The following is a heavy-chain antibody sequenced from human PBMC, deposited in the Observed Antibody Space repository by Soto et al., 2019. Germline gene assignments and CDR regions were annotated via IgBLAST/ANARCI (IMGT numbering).Heavy chain of an antibody. J-gene: IGHJ1*01. D-gene: IGHD1-26*01. CDR3: VREGDSGSYLPY. V-gene: IGHV3-48*02. CDR2: ISSGSTTI. Sequence: EVQLVESGGGLVQPGGSLRLSCAASGFTFSSYSMNWVRQAPGKGLEWVSYISSGSTTIYYADSVKGRFTISRDNAKNSVFLQLNSLRDEDTAVYYCVREGDSGSYLPYWGQGTLVTVSS. CDR1: GFTFSSYS.